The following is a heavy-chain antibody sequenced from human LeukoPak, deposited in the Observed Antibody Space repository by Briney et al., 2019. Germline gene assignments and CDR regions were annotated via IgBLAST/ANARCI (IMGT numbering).Heavy chain of an antibody. CDR1: GSTFSSYG. CDR2: ISGSGGTT. CDR3: AKDRAYYDSGGYYY. D-gene: IGHD3-22*01. J-gene: IGHJ4*02. V-gene: IGHV3-23*01. Sequence: GGSLRLSCAASGSTFSSYGMSWVRQAPGKGLEWVSTISGSGGTTYYADSVKGRFTISRHNSERSVYLQMNSLRAEDTAVYYCAKDRAYYDSGGYYYWGQGTLVTVSS.